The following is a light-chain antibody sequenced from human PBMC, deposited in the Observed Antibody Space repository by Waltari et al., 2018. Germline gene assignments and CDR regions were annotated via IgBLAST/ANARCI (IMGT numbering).Light chain of an antibody. J-gene: IGKJ5*01. CDR3: QQRSNCPPIT. V-gene: IGKV3-11*01. Sequence: EFVLTQSPATLSLSPGERATLSCRASQRVSSYLAWYHQKHGQAPRLLIYDASNRATGIPARFSGSVSGTDFTLTISSREPEEYSVYYCQQRSNCPPITFGQGTRLEIK. CDR2: DAS. CDR1: QRVSSY.